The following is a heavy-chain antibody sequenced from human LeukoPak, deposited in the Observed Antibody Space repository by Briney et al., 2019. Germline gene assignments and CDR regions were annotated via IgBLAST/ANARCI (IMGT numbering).Heavy chain of an antibody. J-gene: IGHJ3*02. V-gene: IGHV4-59*01. CDR2: IYYSGST. CDR1: GGSISSYY. D-gene: IGHD3/OR15-3a*01. CDR3: ARVRGLDAFDI. Sequence: SETLSLTCTVSGGSISSYYWSWIRQPPGKGLEWIGYIYYSGSTNYNPSLKSRVTISVDTSKNQFSLKPSSVTAADTAVYYCARVRGLDAFDIWGQGTMVTVSS.